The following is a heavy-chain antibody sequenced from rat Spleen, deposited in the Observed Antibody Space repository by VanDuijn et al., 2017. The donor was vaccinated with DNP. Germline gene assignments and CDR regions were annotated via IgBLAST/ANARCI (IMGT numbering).Heavy chain of an antibody. CDR1: GYSITSNY. J-gene: IGHJ2*01. CDR3: ARWDYSRDYFDY. CDR2: ISYSGST. Sequence: EVQLQESGPGLVKPSQSLSLTCSVTGYSITSNYWAWIRKFPGNKMEWMGYISYSGSTGYNPFLKSRISITKDTSKNQFFLQLNSITTEDTATYYCARWDYSRDYFDYWGQGVMVTVSS. V-gene: IGHV3-1*01. D-gene: IGHD1-1*01.